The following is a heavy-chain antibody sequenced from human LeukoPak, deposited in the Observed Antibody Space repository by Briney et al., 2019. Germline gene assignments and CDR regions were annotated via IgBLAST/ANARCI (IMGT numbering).Heavy chain of an antibody. D-gene: IGHD5-24*01. CDR2: ISYDGSNK. J-gene: IGHJ4*02. V-gene: IGHV3-30*18. Sequence: GGSLRLSCAASGFTFSSYGMHWVRQAPGKGLEWVAVISYDGSNKYYADSVKGRFTISRDNSKNTLYLQMNSLRAEDTAVYYCAKDEGEGYNYPYFDYWGQGTLVTVSS. CDR1: GFTFSSYG. CDR3: AKDEGEGYNYPYFDY.